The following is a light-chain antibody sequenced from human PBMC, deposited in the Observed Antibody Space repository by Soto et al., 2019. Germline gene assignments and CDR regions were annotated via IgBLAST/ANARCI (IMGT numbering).Light chain of an antibody. CDR3: QQSYSTLWT. Sequence: DIQMTQSPSSLSASVGDRVTIACRASQTISGYLNWYQHKPGEAPKLLIYAASSLQGGVPSRFSGSGSGTHFTLTISSLQPKDSATYYCQQSYSTLWTFGQGTKVEI. V-gene: IGKV1-39*01. CDR2: AAS. J-gene: IGKJ1*01. CDR1: QTISGY.